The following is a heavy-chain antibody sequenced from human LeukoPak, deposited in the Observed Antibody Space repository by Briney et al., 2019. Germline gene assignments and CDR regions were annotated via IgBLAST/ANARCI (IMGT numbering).Heavy chain of an antibody. J-gene: IGHJ4*02. D-gene: IGHD6-19*01. CDR3: AKDREYSSGWPRVDY. CDR1: GFTFSSYG. V-gene: IGHV3-30*02. CDR2: IRYDGSNK. Sequence: PGGSLGLSCAASGFTFSSYGMHWVRQAPGKGLEWVTFIRYDGSNKYYADSVKGRFTISRDNSKNTLYLQMNSLRAEDTAVYYCAKDREYSSGWPRVDYWGQGTLVTVSS.